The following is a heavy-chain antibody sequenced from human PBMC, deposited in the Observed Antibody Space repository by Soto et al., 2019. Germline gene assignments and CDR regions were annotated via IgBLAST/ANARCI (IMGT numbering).Heavy chain of an antibody. CDR2: IKQDGSEK. D-gene: IGHD3-10*01. V-gene: IGHV3-7*01. Sequence: GGSLRLSCAASGFTFRNYWMSWVRQAPGKGLEWVANIKQDGSEKYYVDSVKGRFTFSRDNAKNSLYLQMNSLRAEDTAVYYCARGSSYYGSGSLPDAFDIWGQGTMVTVSS. CDR3: ARGSSYYGSGSLPDAFDI. CDR1: GFTFRNYW. J-gene: IGHJ3*02.